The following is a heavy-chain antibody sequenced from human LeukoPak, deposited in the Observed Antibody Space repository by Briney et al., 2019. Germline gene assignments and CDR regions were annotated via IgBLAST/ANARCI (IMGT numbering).Heavy chain of an antibody. CDR1: GFTFSTYD. D-gene: IGHD2-15*01. V-gene: IGHV3-30*18. CDR2: ISYDGINK. Sequence: PGRSLRLSCAASGFTFSTYDMHWVRQAPGKGLEWVALISYDGINKYYADSVKGRFTISRDNSKNTLYLQMNSLRAEDTAVYYCAKDSNGYCSGGSCRTFDYWGQGTLVTVSS. J-gene: IGHJ4*02. CDR3: AKDSNGYCSGGSCRTFDY.